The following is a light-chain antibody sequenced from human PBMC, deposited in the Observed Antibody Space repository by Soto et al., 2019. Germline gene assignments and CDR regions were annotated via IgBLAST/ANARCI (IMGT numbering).Light chain of an antibody. CDR2: LNSDGSH. CDR3: QTWGTGILV. J-gene: IGLJ3*02. Sequence: QSVLTQSPSASASLGASVKLTCALSSGHSSYAIAWHQQQPEKGPRALMKLNSDGSHTRGDGIPDRISGSSSGAERYLTISSLQSEDEADYYCQTWGTGILVFGGGTKVTV. V-gene: IGLV4-69*01. CDR1: SGHSSYA.